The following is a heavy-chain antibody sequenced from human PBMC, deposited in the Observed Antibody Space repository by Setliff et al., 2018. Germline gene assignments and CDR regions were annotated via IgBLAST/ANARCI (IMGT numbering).Heavy chain of an antibody. V-gene: IGHV1-24*01. CDR1: GYRLIEVS. J-gene: IGHJ4*02. CDR2: FDPEDEET. D-gene: IGHD6-6*01. Sequence: ASVKVSCKVSGYRLIEVSMHWVRQAPGKGLEWMGGFDPEDEETIYAQKFQGRVTMTEDTSTDTAYMELSSLRSEDTAVYYCAREQLVDRGFDYWGQGTLVTVSS. CDR3: AREQLVDRGFDY.